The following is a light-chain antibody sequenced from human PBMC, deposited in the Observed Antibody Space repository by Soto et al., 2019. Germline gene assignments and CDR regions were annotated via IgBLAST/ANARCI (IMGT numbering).Light chain of an antibody. CDR3: QQSYSTPRT. V-gene: IGKV1-39*01. CDR1: QSISSY. CDR2: AAS. Sequence: DIQMTQSPSSLSASVGDRVTITCRASQSISSYLNWYQQKPGKAPKLLIYAASSLQSGVPSRLSGSGSGTDFTLTISSLQPEDFATYYCQQSYSTPRTFGGGTTVEIK. J-gene: IGKJ4*01.